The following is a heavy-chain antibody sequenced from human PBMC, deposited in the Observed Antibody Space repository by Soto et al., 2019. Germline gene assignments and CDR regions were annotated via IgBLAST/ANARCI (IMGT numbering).Heavy chain of an antibody. J-gene: IGHJ6*03. Sequence: QVQLVQSGAEVKKPGSSVKVSCKASGGTFSSYTISWVRQAPGQGLEWMGRIIPILGIANYAQKFQGRVTITADKSTSTAYMELSSLRSEDTAVYYCARGSYCSSTSCLTNYYYYYMDVWGKGTTVTVSS. V-gene: IGHV1-69*02. D-gene: IGHD2-2*01. CDR1: GGTFSSYT. CDR3: ARGSYCSSTSCLTNYYYYYMDV. CDR2: IIPILGIA.